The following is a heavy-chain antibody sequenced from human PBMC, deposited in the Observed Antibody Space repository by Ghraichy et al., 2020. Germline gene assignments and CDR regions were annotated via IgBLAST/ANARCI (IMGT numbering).Heavy chain of an antibody. CDR2: IHHSGST. CDR3: ASPRGKLFDYGMDV. D-gene: IGHD4-23*01. V-gene: IGHV4-34*01. Sequence: LTCAVYGGSFSGYYWSWIRQPPGKGLEWIGEIHHSGSTNYNPSHKSRVTISLDTSKNQFSLKLSSVTAADTAVYYFASPRGKLFDYGMDVWGQGTTVTVSS. CDR1: GGSFSGYY. J-gene: IGHJ6*02.